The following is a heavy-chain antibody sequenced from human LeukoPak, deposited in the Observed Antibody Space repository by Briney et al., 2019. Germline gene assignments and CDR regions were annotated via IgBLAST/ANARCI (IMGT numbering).Heavy chain of an antibody. D-gene: IGHD3-3*01. V-gene: IGHV3-23*01. Sequence: GGSLRLSCAASGFTFTSYSMNWVRQAPGKGLEWVSTISGGGGITYYADSVKGRFTISRDNSKNTLYLQMNSLRAEDTAVYYCARVRFLEWLLGPMDVWGQGTTVTVSS. CDR2: ISGGGGIT. CDR3: ARVRFLEWLLGPMDV. CDR1: GFTFTSYS. J-gene: IGHJ6*02.